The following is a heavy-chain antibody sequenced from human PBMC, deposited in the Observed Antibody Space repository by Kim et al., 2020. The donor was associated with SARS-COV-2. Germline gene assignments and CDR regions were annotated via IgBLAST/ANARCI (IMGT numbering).Heavy chain of an antibody. J-gene: IGHJ4*02. Sequence: SETLSLTCTVSGGSISSYYWSWIRQPPGKGLEWIGHIYDSGRTNYNPSLKSRVTISGDTSKNQFSVKLSSVTAADTAVYYCAGGYSSGYYDYFDYWGQGT. CDR1: GGSISSYY. D-gene: IGHD3-22*01. CDR3: AGGYSSGYYDYFDY. CDR2: IYDSGRT. V-gene: IGHV4-59*03.